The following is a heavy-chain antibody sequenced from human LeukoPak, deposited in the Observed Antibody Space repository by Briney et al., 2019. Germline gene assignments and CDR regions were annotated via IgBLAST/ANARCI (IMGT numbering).Heavy chain of an antibody. D-gene: IGHD3-9*01. V-gene: IGHV3-11*01. J-gene: IGHJ4*02. CDR1: GFTFSDYY. CDR3: ARSRSPFDWLLSYFDY. CDR2: ISSSGSTI. Sequence: PGGSLRLSCAASGFTFSDYYMSWIRQAPGKGLEWVSYISSSGSTIYYADSVKGRFTISRDNAKNSLYLQMNSLRAEDTAVYYCARSRSPFDWLLSYFDYWGQRTLVTVSS.